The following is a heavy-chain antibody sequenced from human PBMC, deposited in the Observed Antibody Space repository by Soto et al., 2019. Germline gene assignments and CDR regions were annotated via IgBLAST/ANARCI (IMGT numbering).Heavy chain of an antibody. CDR3: ATLVPAPIKLFPRLGWFDP. D-gene: IGHD2-2*02. J-gene: IGHJ5*02. CDR1: GGTFSSET. V-gene: IGHV1-69*13. Sequence: ASVKVSCKASGGTFSSETITWVRQAPGQGLEWMGGIIPITDTANYAQNFRGRVTISADESTSTVYLGLSSLRSEDTAVYYCATLVPAPIKLFPRLGWFDPWGQGTLVTVSS. CDR2: IIPITDTA.